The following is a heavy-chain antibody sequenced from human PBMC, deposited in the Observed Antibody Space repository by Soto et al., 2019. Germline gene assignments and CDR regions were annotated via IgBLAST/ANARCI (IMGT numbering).Heavy chain of an antibody. J-gene: IGHJ3*02. Sequence: SVKVSCKASGGTFSSYAISWVRQAPGQGLEWMGGIIPIFGTANYAQKFQGRVTITADESTSTAYMELSSLRSEDTAVYYCAGLDYYDSSGYWSHAFDIWCQGKMVTVSS. CDR1: GGTFSSYA. CDR2: IIPIFGTA. CDR3: AGLDYYDSSGYWSHAFDI. D-gene: IGHD3-22*01. V-gene: IGHV1-69*13.